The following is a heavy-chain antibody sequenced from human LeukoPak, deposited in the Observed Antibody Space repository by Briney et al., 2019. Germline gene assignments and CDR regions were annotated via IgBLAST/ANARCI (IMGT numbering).Heavy chain of an antibody. J-gene: IGHJ5*02. Sequence: SETLSLTCAVSGYSIIGPYYWDWIRQPPGKGLEWIGSIYHSGSTHYNPSLKSRVTISVDTSKNQFSLKLSSVTAADTAVYYCARNFSIPIFGVVTNNWFDPWGQGTLVTVSS. D-gene: IGHD3-3*01. CDR1: GYSIIGPYY. V-gene: IGHV4-38-2*01. CDR2: IYHSGST. CDR3: ARNFSIPIFGVVTNNWFDP.